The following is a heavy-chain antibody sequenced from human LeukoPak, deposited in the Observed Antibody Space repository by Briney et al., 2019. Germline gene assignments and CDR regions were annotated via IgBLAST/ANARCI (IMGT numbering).Heavy chain of an antibody. V-gene: IGHV3-30*18. CDR3: AKAAYCTSTSCHFSGYAQRPLDS. D-gene: IGHD2-2*01. Sequence: GGSLRLSCVASGFTFNTYGMHWVRQAPGKGLEWVAGISKHGSSKDYADSVKGRFTNSRDNSKNTMYLQMNSLRVEDTAVYYCAKAAYCTSTSCHFSGYAQRPLDSWGQGTLVTVSS. CDR1: GFTFNTYG. CDR2: ISKHGSSK. J-gene: IGHJ4*02.